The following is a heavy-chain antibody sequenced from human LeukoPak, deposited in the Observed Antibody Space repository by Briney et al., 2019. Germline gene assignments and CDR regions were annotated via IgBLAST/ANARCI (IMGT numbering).Heavy chain of an antibody. CDR1: GFTFSSYG. V-gene: IGHV3-30*02. D-gene: IGHD2-2*01. J-gene: IGHJ6*03. Sequence: GGSLRLSCAAPGFTFSSYGMHWVRQAPGKGLEWVAFIRYDGSNKYYADSVKGRFTISRDNSKNTLYLQMNSLRAEDTAVYYCAKDGGYCSSTSCFYYYYMDVWGKGTTVTISS. CDR2: IRYDGSNK. CDR3: AKDGGYCSSTSCFYYYYMDV.